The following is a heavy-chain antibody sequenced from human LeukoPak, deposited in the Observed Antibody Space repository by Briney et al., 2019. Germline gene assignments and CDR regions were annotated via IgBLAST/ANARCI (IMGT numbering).Heavy chain of an antibody. CDR1: GFTFSPYS. Sequence: GGSLRLSCAASGFTFSPYSMNWVRQAPGKGLEWVSSISSSSTYIYYADSVKGRFTISRDNAKHSLYLQMDSLRAEDTAVYYCAKVWADYDFWSAYYWYFDLWGRGTLVTVSS. CDR3: AKVWADYDFWSAYYWYFDL. CDR2: ISSSSTYI. V-gene: IGHV3-21*04. J-gene: IGHJ2*01. D-gene: IGHD3-3*01.